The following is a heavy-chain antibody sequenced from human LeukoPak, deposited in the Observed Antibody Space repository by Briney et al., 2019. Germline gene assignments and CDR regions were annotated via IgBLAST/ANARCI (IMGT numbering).Heavy chain of an antibody. Sequence: GGSLRLSRAASGFTFSSYSMKSVCQAPGGRLGSVSSISSSSSYIYYADSVKGRFTISRDNAKNSLYLQMNSVRAEDASVYYCARVVAGAGTDYWGQGTLVTVSS. D-gene: IGHD6-19*01. CDR2: ISSSSSYI. CDR3: ARVVAGAGTDY. V-gene: IGHV3-21*01. CDR1: GFTFSSYS. J-gene: IGHJ4*02.